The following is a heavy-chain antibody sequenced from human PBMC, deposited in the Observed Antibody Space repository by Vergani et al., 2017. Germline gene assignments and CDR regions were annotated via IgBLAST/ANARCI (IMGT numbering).Heavy chain of an antibody. V-gene: IGHV4-61*02. CDR1: GGSISRDPHY. J-gene: IGHJ4*02. Sequence: QVLLQESGPGLVKPSQTLSLTCSVSGGSISRDPHYWNWIRQSAEKGLEWIGSMYTDRSTTYNPSLKSRVTISGDTSKKQFSLKLTSVSAADTAVYFCARDLSESGWDTFGHWGQGIAVTVSS. D-gene: IGHD3-16*01. CDR2: MYTDRST. CDR3: ARDLSESGWDTFGH.